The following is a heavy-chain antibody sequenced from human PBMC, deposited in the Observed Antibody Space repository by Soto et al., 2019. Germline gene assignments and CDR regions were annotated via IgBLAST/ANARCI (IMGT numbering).Heavy chain of an antibody. D-gene: IGHD7-27*01. Sequence: QITLKESGPTLVKPTQTLTLTCTFSGFSLTTDGVGVGWVRQPPGEALEWLALIYWDDDERYSPSLQTRLTITKKTSKNQPVLIMTNMDPVDSATCYCARSRNLITGDAQVSDFDYWGQGNLVTASS. CDR2: IYWDDDE. CDR1: GFSLTTDGVG. V-gene: IGHV2-5*02. CDR3: ARSRNLITGDAQVSDFDY. J-gene: IGHJ4*02.